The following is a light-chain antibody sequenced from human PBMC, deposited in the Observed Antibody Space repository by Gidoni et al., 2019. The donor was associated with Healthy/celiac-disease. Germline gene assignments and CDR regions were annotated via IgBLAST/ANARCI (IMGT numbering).Light chain of an antibody. Sequence: DIVMTQSPLSLPVTPGEPASISCRSSQSLLHSNGYNYLDWYLQKPGQSPQSLIYLGSNRASGVPDRFSGSGSGTDVTLKISRVEAEDVGVYYCMQALQKEITFGPGTKVDIK. J-gene: IGKJ3*01. CDR2: LGS. CDR3: MQALQKEIT. CDR1: QSLLHSNGYNY. V-gene: IGKV2-28*01.